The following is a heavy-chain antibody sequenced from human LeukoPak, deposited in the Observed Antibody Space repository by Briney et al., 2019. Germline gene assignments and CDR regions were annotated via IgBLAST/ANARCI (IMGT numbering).Heavy chain of an antibody. CDR1: GGSISSGDYY. V-gene: IGHV4-30-4*08. Sequence: SQTLSLTCTVSGGSISSGDYYWSWIRQPPGKGLEWIGYIYYSGSTYYNPSLKSRVTISVDTSKNQFSLKLSSVTAADTAVYYCAREPESSSSVEGFNWFDPWGQGTLVTVSS. CDR2: IYYSGST. D-gene: IGHD6-6*01. J-gene: IGHJ5*02. CDR3: AREPESSSSVEGFNWFDP.